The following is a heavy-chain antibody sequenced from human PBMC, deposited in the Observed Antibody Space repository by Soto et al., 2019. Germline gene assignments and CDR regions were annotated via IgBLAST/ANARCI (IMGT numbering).Heavy chain of an antibody. CDR2: IYYSGST. D-gene: IGHD5-12*01. V-gene: IGHV4-59*01. CDR1: GGSISSYY. Sequence: PSETLSLTCTVSGGSISSYYWSWIRQPPGKGLEWIGYIYYSGSTNYNPSLKSRVTISVDTSKNQFSLKLSSVTAADTAVYYCARVESGYDFYSSNYTHVCCKGTSVTVSS. CDR3: ARVESGYDFYSSNYTHV. J-gene: IGHJ6*04.